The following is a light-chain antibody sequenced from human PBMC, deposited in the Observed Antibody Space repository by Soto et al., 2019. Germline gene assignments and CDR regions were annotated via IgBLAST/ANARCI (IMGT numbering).Light chain of an antibody. J-gene: IGKJ2*01. V-gene: IGKV3-20*01. CDR2: GAS. CDR1: QSVSSSY. Sequence: EIVLTQSPGTLSLSPGERATLSCRASQSVSSSYLAWYQQKPGQAPRLLIYGASRRAAGIADRFSCSGSGTDFTLTLSRMEPEHFALYYCQQYGSSPKYTFGQGTKLEIK. CDR3: QQYGSSPKYT.